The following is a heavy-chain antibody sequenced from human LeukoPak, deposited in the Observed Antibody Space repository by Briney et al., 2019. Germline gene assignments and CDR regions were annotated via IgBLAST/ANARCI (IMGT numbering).Heavy chain of an antibody. J-gene: IGHJ4*02. Sequence: SQTLSLTCAISGDSVSSNSAAWNWIRQSPSRGLEWLGRTYYRSKWYNEYAVSVKGRITINPDTSKNQFSLQLNSVTPEDTAVYYCARGSSISIRSLDFWALGTLVTVSP. CDR1: GDSVSSNSAA. CDR3: ARGSSISIRSLDF. V-gene: IGHV6-1*01. CDR2: TYYRSKWYN. D-gene: IGHD6-6*01.